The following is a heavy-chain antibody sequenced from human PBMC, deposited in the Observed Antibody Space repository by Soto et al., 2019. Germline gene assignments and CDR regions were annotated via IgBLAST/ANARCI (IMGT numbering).Heavy chain of an antibody. V-gene: IGHV3-23*01. CDR2: ISGSGGST. D-gene: IGHD3-3*01. CDR3: AKSEGYYDFWSGYYDYYYYMDV. CDR1: GFTFSSYA. J-gene: IGHJ6*03. Sequence: GGSLRLSCAASGFTFSSYAMSWVRQAPGKGLEWVSAISGSGGSTYYADSVKGRFTISRDNSKNTLYLQMNSLRAEDTAVYYCAKSEGYYDFWSGYYDYYYYMDVWGKGTTVTVSS.